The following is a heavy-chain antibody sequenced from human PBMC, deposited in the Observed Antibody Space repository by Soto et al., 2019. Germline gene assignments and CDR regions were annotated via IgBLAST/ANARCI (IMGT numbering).Heavy chain of an antibody. D-gene: IGHD6-19*01. CDR3: AKILSGRPYYFDY. CDR1: GFTFSNYA. J-gene: IGHJ4*02. CDR2: ISGSGSST. Sequence: EVQLLESGGGLVQTGGSLRLSCAASGFTFSNYAMSWVRQAPGKGLEWVSAISGSGSSTYYADSVKGRFAMSRDNSKNTLYLQMNSLRAEDTALYYCAKILSGRPYYFDYWGQGTLVTVSS. V-gene: IGHV3-23*01.